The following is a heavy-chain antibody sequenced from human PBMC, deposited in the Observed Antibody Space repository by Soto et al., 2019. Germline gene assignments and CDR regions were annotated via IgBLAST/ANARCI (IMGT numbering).Heavy chain of an antibody. Sequence: SETLSLTCTVSGASLSSGDYYWSWIRQPPGKGLEWIGYIYYTGMTFFNPSLKSRVTMSMDTSKNQFSLKLSSVTAADTAVYYCARVHDSSGPHFDYWGQGTLVTVSS. V-gene: IGHV4-30-4*01. CDR2: IYYTGMT. D-gene: IGHD3-22*01. CDR1: GASLSSGDYY. CDR3: ARVHDSSGPHFDY. J-gene: IGHJ4*02.